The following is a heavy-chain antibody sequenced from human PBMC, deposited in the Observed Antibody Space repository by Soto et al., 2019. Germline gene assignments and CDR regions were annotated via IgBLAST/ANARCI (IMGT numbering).Heavy chain of an antibody. CDR2: ISSSGSTI. Sequence: GGSLRLSCSASVFTFSSYEMNWFRQAPGKGLEWVSYISSSGSTIYYADSVKGRFTISRDNAKNSLYLQMNSLRAEDTAVYYCARSGPRYYGMDVWGQGTTVTVSS. J-gene: IGHJ6*02. CDR3: ARSGPRYYGMDV. CDR1: VFTFSSYE. V-gene: IGHV3-48*03. D-gene: IGHD3-10*01.